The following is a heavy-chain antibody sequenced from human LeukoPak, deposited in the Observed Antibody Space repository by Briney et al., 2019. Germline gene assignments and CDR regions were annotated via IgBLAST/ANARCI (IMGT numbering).Heavy chain of an antibody. J-gene: IGHJ4*02. CDR2: ISSSSSTI. V-gene: IGHV3-48*02. CDR1: GFTFSSYS. CDR3: ARDRYREWDY. Sequence: GGSLRLSCAASGFTFSSYSMNWVRQAPGKGLEWVSYISSSSSTIYYADSVKGRFTISRDNAKNSLYLQVNSLRDEDTAVYYCARDRYREWDYWGQGTLVTVSS. D-gene: IGHD3-3*01.